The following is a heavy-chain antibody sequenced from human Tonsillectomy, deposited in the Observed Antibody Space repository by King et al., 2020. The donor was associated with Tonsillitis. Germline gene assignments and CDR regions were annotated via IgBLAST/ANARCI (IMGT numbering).Heavy chain of an antibody. CDR2: ISYDGNIK. D-gene: IGHD3-22*01. J-gene: IGHJ4*02. V-gene: IGHV3-30-3*01. CDR3: ATGGSSGYYDY. CDR1: GFTFSYYA. Sequence: VQLVESGGGVVQPGRSLRLACAASGFTFSYYATHWVRQAPGKGLEWLAVISYDGNIKYYADSVQGRFTISRDNSKNTLFLQMKSLTAEDTAVYYCATGGSSGYYDYWGQGTLVTVSS.